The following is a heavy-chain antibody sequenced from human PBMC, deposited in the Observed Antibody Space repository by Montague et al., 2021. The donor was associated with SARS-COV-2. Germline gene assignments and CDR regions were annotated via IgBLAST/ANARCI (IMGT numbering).Heavy chain of an antibody. CDR1: GGSISSSSYY. J-gene: IGHJ6*02. CDR2: IYYSGST. D-gene: IGHD3-22*01. V-gene: IGHV4-39*07. Sequence: SETLSLTCTVSGGSISSSSYYWGWIRQPPGKGLEWIGYIYYSGSTYYNPSLKSRVTISVDTSKNQFSLKLSSVTAADTALYYCEGEIVVVTETYHYGMDVWGQGTTVTVSS. CDR3: EGEIVVVTETYHYGMDV.